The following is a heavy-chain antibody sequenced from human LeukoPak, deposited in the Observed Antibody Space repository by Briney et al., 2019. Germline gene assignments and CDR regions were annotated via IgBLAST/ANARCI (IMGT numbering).Heavy chain of an antibody. D-gene: IGHD3-22*01. Sequence: ASVKVSCKASGYTFTGYYMHWVRQAPGQGLEWMGRINPNSGGTNYAQKFQGRVNMTRDTYISTAYMELSRLRSDDTAVYYCARGDREYYYDSSGYPGFDYWGQGTLVTVSS. CDR1: GYTFTGYY. CDR2: INPNSGGT. CDR3: ARGDREYYYDSSGYPGFDY. V-gene: IGHV1-2*06. J-gene: IGHJ4*02.